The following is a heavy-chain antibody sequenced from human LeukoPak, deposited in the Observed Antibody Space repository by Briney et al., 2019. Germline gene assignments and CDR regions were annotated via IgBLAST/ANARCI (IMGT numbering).Heavy chain of an antibody. D-gene: IGHD6-19*01. V-gene: IGHV1-46*01. CDR3: ARHRVAVTGRNSYYYYYMDV. CDR1: GYTFTGYY. Sequence: ASVKVSCKASGYTFTGYYMHWVRQAPGQGLEWMGIINPSGGSTSYAQKFQGRVTMTRDMSTSTVYMELSSLRSEDTAVYYCARHRVAVTGRNSYYYYYMDVWGKGTTVTVSS. CDR2: INPSGGST. J-gene: IGHJ6*03.